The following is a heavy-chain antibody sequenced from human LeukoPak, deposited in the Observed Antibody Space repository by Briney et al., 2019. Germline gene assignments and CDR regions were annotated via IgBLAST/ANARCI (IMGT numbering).Heavy chain of an antibody. CDR1: GASISGHY. CDR3: AKGGESSLPFDY. D-gene: IGHD3-10*01. Sequence: SETLSLTCIVSGASISGHYWSWIRQPAGKEPEWIGRVHTSRGTNYNSSLKSRLTMSVDTSKNQFSLHLASVTAADTAVYYCAKGGESSLPFDYWGQGALVTVSS. J-gene: IGHJ4*02. V-gene: IGHV4-4*07. CDR2: VHTSRGT.